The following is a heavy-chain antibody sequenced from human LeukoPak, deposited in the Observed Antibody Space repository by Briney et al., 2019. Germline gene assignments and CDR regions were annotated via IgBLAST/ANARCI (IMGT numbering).Heavy chain of an antibody. CDR1: GFTFSSYA. Sequence: GRSLRLSCAASGFTFSSYAMHWVRQAPGKGLEWVAVISYDGSNKYYADSVKGRFTISRDNSKNTLYLQMNSLRAEDTAVYYCARATPDSGGNGMGFAYWGQGTLVTVSS. CDR3: ARATPDSGGNGMGFAY. J-gene: IGHJ4*02. D-gene: IGHD4-23*01. CDR2: ISYDGSNK. V-gene: IGHV3-30-3*01.